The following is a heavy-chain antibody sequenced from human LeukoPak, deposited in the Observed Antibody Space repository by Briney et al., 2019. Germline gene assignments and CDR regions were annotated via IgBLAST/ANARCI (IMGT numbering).Heavy chain of an antibody. D-gene: IGHD2-21*02. CDR2: INHSGST. CDR3: ARCWGLGDYYYYYYMDV. CDR1: GGSFSGYY. Sequence: SETLSLTCAVYGGSFSGYYWSWIRQPPGKGLEWIGEINHSGSTNYNPSLKSRVTISVDTSKNQFSLKLSSVTAADTAVYYCARCWGLGDYYYYYYMDVWGKGTTVTVSS. J-gene: IGHJ6*03. V-gene: IGHV4-34*01.